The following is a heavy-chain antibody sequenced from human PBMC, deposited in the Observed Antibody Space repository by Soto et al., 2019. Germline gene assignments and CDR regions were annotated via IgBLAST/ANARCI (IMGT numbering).Heavy chain of an antibody. CDR3: ARQVAVAGTYAFDI. Sequence: PGEALRISWKGSGYSFTSYWIGWVRQMPGKGLEWMGIIYPGDSDTRYSPSFQGQVTISADKSISTAYLQWSSLKASDTAMYYCARQVAVAGTYAFDIWGQGTMVTVSS. D-gene: IGHD6-19*01. CDR1: GYSFTSYW. CDR2: IYPGDSDT. V-gene: IGHV5-51*01. J-gene: IGHJ3*02.